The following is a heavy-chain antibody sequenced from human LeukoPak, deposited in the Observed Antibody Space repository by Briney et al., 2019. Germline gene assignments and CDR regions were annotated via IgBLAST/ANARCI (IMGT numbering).Heavy chain of an antibody. CDR2: ISSSGDST. V-gene: IGHV3-64*01. CDR3: ASSYGSNKNPFEY. Sequence: GESLRLSCAASGFTFSSYAMHWVRQAPGKGLEYVSAISSSGDSTYYANSVRGRFTISRDNSKNTLYLQMGSLRAEDTAVYYCASSYGSNKNPFEYWAQGTLVTVSS. CDR1: GFTFSSYA. J-gene: IGHJ4*02. D-gene: IGHD4-23*01.